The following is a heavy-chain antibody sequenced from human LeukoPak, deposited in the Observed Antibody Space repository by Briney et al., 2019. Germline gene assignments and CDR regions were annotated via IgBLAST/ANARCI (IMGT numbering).Heavy chain of an antibody. J-gene: IGHJ6*02. CDR2: ISISRPYT. CDR1: GFTFSDYY. D-gene: IGHD1-26*01. CDR3: ARCGTPNNYYYYGMDV. Sequence: GGSLRLSCAASGFTFSDYYMSWIRQAPGKGLEWVAYISISRPYTNYADSVKGRFTISRDNAKNSLYLQMNSLRAEDTAVYYCARCGTPNNYYYYGMDVWGQGTTVTVSS. V-gene: IGHV3-11*03.